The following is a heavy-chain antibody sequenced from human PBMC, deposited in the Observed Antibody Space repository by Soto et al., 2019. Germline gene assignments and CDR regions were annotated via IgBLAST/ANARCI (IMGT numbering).Heavy chain of an antibody. CDR3: TIDPLRGGGAFYS. J-gene: IGHJ3*02. CDR2: ISGSGGST. CDR1: GFTFSSYG. Sequence: EVQLLESGGGLVQPGGSLRLSCAASGFTFSSYGMSWVRQAPGKGLEWVSAISGSGGSTYYADSVKGRFVISGVITNNTVSLQMTSLRGEETAVYNRTIDPLRGGGAFYSWGQETMVTVSS. V-gene: IGHV3-23*01. D-gene: IGHD2-15*01.